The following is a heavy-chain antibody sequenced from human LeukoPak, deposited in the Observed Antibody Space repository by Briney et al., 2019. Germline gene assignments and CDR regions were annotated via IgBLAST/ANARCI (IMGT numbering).Heavy chain of an antibody. D-gene: IGHD5-18*01. J-gene: IGHJ6*03. Sequence: SVKVSCKASGYTFTSYAMNWVRQAPGQGLEWMGGFIPVFGTPNYAQKFQDRLTITTDESTSTVYMELSSLRPEDTAVYYCASHVDTTMVRVYYYYYLDVWGTGTTVIVSS. V-gene: IGHV1-69*05. CDR3: ASHVDTTMVRVYYYYYLDV. CDR1: GYTFTSYA. CDR2: FIPVFGTP.